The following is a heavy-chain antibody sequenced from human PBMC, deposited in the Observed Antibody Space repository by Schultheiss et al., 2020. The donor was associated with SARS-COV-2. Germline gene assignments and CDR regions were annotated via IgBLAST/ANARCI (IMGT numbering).Heavy chain of an antibody. CDR1: GYTFTSYG. CDR2: ISAYNGNT. V-gene: IGHV1-18*01. CDR3: ARENAIASSNWFDP. J-gene: IGHJ5*02. D-gene: IGHD2-21*01. Sequence: ASVKVSCKASGYTFTSYGISWVRQAPGQGLEWMGWISAYNGNTNYAQKLQGRVTMTTDTSTSTAYMELRSLRSDDTAVYYCARENAIASSNWFDPWGQGTLVTVSS.